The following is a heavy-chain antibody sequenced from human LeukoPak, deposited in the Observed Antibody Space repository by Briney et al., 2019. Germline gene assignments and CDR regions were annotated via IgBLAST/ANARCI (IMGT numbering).Heavy chain of an antibody. D-gene: IGHD5-18*01. J-gene: IGHJ4*02. CDR1: GFTFSSYS. CDR2: ISSSSSYI. V-gene: IGHV3-21*01. Sequence: GGSLRLSCAASGFTFSSYSMNWVRRAPGKGLEWVSSISSSSSYIYYADSVKGRFTISRDNAKNSLYLQMNSLRAEDTAVYYCARDPGYSYGHDYWGQGTLVTVSS. CDR3: ARDPGYSYGHDY.